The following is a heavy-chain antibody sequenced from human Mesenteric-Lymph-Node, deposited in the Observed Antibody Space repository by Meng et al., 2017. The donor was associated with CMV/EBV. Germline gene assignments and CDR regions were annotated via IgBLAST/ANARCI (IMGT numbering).Heavy chain of an antibody. CDR2: ISSSSSYI. J-gene: IGHJ4*02. CDR1: GFTVSTNY. D-gene: IGHD3-3*01. Sequence: ETLSLTCAVSGFTVSTNYLSWVRQAPGKGLEWVSSISSSSSYIYYADSVKGRFTISRDNAKNSLYLQMNSLRAEDTAVYYCASRFLEWQWGQGTLVTVSS. CDR3: ASRFLEWQ. V-gene: IGHV3-21*01.